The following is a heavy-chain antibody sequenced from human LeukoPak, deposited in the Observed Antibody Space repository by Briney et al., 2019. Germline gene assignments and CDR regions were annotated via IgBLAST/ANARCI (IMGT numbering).Heavy chain of an antibody. D-gene: IGHD4-11*01. CDR1: GGTFTSYA. V-gene: IGHV1-69*05. CDR2: IIPIFGTA. Sequence: SVKVSCKASGGTFTSYAISWVRQAPGQGLEWMGGIIPIFGTANYAQKFQGRVTITTDESTSTAYMELSSLRSEDTAVYYCARGRAYSNYVIGWFYPWGQGTLVTVSS. J-gene: IGHJ5*02. CDR3: ARGRAYSNYVIGWFYP.